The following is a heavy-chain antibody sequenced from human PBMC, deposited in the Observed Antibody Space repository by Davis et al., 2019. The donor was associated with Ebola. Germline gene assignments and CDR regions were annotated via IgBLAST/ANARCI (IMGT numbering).Heavy chain of an antibody. V-gene: IGHV3-74*01. Sequence: GESLKISCAASGFTVSSNYMSWVRQAPGKGLVWVSRINSDGSSTSYADSVKGRFTISRDNAKNTLYLQMNSLRAEDTAVYYCAGNRGYCSGGSCYSWYFDLWGRGTLVTVSS. J-gene: IGHJ2*01. D-gene: IGHD2-15*01. CDR3: AGNRGYCSGGSCYSWYFDL. CDR1: GFTVSSNY. CDR2: INSDGSST.